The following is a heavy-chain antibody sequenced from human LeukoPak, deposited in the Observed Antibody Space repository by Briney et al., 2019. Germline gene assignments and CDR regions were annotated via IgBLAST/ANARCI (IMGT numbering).Heavy chain of an antibody. CDR3: LRGADGYGVFDY. V-gene: IGHV3-74*01. CDR2: INSAGSIT. D-gene: IGHD5-24*01. J-gene: IGHJ4*02. Sequence: GGSLRLSCAASGFTSSSYWMHWVRQAPGKGLVWVSRINSAGSITNYADSVRGRFTVSRDNAKNTLYLQLNSLTIEDTAVYYCLRGADGYGVFDYWGQGSLVTVSS. CDR1: GFTSSSYW.